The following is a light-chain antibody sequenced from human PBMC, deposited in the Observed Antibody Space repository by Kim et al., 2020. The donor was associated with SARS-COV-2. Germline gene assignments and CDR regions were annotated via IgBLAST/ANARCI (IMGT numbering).Light chain of an antibody. CDR3: QQYGSSAYT. J-gene: IGKJ2*01. Sequence: LSPGERATLSCRASQSVSSSYLAWYQQKPGQAPRRLIYGASSRATGIPDRFSGSGSGTDFTLTISRLEPEDFAVYYCQQYGSSAYTFGQGTKLEI. CDR1: QSVSSSY. V-gene: IGKV3-20*01. CDR2: GAS.